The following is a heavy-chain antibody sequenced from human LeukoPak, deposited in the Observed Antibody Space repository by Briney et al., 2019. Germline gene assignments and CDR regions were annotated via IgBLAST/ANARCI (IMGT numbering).Heavy chain of an antibody. Sequence: PSETLSLICAVYGGSFSGYYWSWIRQPPGKGLEWIGEINHSGSTNYNPSLKSRVTISVDTSKNQFSLKLSSVTAADTAVYYCASRGGYSSSTRPNYYYGVDVWGQGTTVTVSS. CDR1: GGSFSGYY. J-gene: IGHJ6*02. D-gene: IGHD6-13*01. V-gene: IGHV4-34*01. CDR2: INHSGST. CDR3: ASRGGYSSSTRPNYYYGVDV.